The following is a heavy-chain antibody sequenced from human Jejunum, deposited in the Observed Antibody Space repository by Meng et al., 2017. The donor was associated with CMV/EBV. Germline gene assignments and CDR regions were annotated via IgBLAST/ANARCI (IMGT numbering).Heavy chain of an antibody. CDR3: VIVRNYNYDSSGHFLDY. V-gene: IGHV3-7*01. CDR2: IKNDGSEQ. J-gene: IGHJ4*02. D-gene: IGHD3-22*01. CDR1: FNICW. Sequence: FNICWVTWVRQAPGKGLEWVADIKNDGSEQNYVDSVKGRFTISRDNVRNSLYLQMNSLRVEDTAVYYCVIVRNYNYDSSGHFLDYWGQGTLVTVSS.